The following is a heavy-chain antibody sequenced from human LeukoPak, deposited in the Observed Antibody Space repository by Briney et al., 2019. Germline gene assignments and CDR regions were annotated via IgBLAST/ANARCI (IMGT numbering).Heavy chain of an antibody. CDR3: ARVGYSSSWHAFDY. D-gene: IGHD6-13*01. CDR2: IYYSGST. J-gene: IGHJ4*02. V-gene: IGHV4-39*07. Sequence: SQTLSLTCTVSGGSISSGSYYWGWIRQPPGKGLEWIGSIYYSGSTYYNPSLKSRVTISVDTSKNQFSLKLSSVTAADTAVYYCARVGYSSSWHAFDYWGQGTLVTVSS. CDR1: GGSISSGSYY.